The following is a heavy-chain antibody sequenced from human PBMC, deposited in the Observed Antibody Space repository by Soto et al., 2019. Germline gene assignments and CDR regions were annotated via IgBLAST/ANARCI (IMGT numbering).Heavy chain of an antibody. CDR3: VRGPSRGSSLFGPLDY. CDR2: IFYSGSGS. CDR1: GFIFSTFG. J-gene: IGHJ4*02. D-gene: IGHD3-3*01. Sequence: LRLSCSASGFIFSTFGMFWVRQAPGQGLEYVSAIFYSGSGSYYADPVRGRFTVSRDNSMNMFYLQMSSLRVEDTALYFCVRGPSRGSSLFGPLDYWGQGTQVTVSS. V-gene: IGHV3-64D*06.